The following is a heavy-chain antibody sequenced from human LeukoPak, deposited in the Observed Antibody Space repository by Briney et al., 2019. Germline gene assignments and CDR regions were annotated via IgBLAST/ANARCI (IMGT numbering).Heavy chain of an antibody. V-gene: IGHV3-33*01. CDR2: IRYDGSNK. CDR1: GFTFSSYG. J-gene: IGHJ5*02. CDR3: ARRYCSGGSCYSFRGDWFDP. Sequence: QPGGSLRLSCAASGFTFSSYGMHWVRQAPGKGLEWVAVIRYDGSNKYYADSVKGRFTISRDNSKNTLYLQMNSLRAEDTAVYYCARRYCSGGSCYSFRGDWFDPWGQGTLVTVSS. D-gene: IGHD2-15*01.